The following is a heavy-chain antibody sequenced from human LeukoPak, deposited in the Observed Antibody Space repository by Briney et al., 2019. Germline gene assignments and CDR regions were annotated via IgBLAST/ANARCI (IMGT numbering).Heavy chain of an antibody. V-gene: IGHV3-11*04. Sequence: PGGSLRLSCAASGFTFSDYYMSWIRQAPGKWLEWVSYISSSGSTIYYADSVKGRFTISRDNAKNSLYLQMNSLRAEDTAVYYCARPPTYYYDSSNGIDYWGQGTLVTVSS. CDR2: ISSSGSTI. CDR1: GFTFSDYY. CDR3: ARPPTYYYDSSNGIDY. J-gene: IGHJ4*02. D-gene: IGHD3-22*01.